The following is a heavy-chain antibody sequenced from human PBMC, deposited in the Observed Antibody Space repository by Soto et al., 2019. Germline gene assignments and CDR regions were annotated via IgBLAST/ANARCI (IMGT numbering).Heavy chain of an antibody. D-gene: IGHD3-10*01. CDR3: ARGLITMVRGVLYYYGMDV. V-gene: IGHV1-8*01. Sequence: ASVKVSCKASGYTFTSYDINWVRQATGQGLEWMGWMNPNSGNTGYAQKFQGRVTMTRNTSISTAYMELSSLRSEDTAVYYCARGLITMVRGVLYYYGMDVWGQGTTVTVSS. CDR1: GYTFTSYD. J-gene: IGHJ6*02. CDR2: MNPNSGNT.